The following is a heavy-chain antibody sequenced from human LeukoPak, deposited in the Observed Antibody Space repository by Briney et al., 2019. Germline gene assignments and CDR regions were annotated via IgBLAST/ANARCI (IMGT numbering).Heavy chain of an antibody. V-gene: IGHV3-74*01. Sequence: GGSLRLSCAASGFTLSSFWMHWVRHAPGKGLVWVSLIKSDGSTTTYADSVKGRFTISRDNAKNTLYLQMNSLRAEDTAVYYCARLTVVESMDVRGQGTTVTVSS. D-gene: IGHD2-15*01. CDR1: GFTLSSFW. CDR2: IKSDGSTT. J-gene: IGHJ6*02. CDR3: ARLTVVESMDV.